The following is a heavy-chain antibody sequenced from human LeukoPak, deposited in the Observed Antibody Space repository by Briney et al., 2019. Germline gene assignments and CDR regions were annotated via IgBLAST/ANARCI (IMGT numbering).Heavy chain of an antibody. CDR3: ARGGYYYLDV. V-gene: IGHV4-59*01. CDR1: DGSMSPYY. CDR2: IFYNGNT. Sequence: PSENLSLTCTVSDGSMSPYYWSWIRQSPGKGLEWIAYIFYNGNTKYNPSLWSRVAISIDTSRNQFFLNLNSVTAADTAVYYCARGGYYYLDVWGKGTTVTVSS. J-gene: IGHJ6*03.